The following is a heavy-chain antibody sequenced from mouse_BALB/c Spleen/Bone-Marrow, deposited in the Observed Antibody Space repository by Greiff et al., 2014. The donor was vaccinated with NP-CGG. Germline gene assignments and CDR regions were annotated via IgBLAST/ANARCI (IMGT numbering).Heavy chain of an antibody. V-gene: IGHV5-4*02. Sequence: DVQGVESGGGLVKPGGSLKLSCAASGFTFSDYYMYWVRQTPEKRLEWVATISDGGTYTFYPDSVKGRFTISRDNAKNNLYLQMSSLQSEDTAMYYCTRSGKRYGAMDYWGQGTSVTVSS. CDR3: TRSGKRYGAMDY. J-gene: IGHJ4*01. D-gene: IGHD2-10*02. CDR1: GFTFSDYY. CDR2: ISDGGTYT.